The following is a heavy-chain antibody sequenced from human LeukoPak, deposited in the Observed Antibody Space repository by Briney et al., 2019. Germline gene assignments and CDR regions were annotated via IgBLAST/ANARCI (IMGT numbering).Heavy chain of an antibody. V-gene: IGHV3-74*01. CDR2: INGAGTQT. CDR3: ARDPSGRAAAGRGDY. D-gene: IGHD6-13*01. J-gene: IGHJ4*02. CDR1: GFTFSSSW. Sequence: PGGSLRLSCATSGFTFSSSWMSWVRQAPGKGLMWVSHINGAGTQTTYADTVKGRFTISRDNANNTLYLQMNGLRAEDTAVYYCARDPSGRAAAGRGDYWGKGTLVPVSS.